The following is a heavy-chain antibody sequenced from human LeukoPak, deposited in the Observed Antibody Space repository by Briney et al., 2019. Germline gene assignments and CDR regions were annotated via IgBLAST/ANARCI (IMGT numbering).Heavy chain of an antibody. CDR3: ARAGYSYGLTYYYYMDV. J-gene: IGHJ6*03. Sequence: KPGASVKVSCKASGYTFTSYGISWVRQAPGQGLEWMGIINPSGGSTSYAQKFQGRVTMTRDMSTSTVYMELSSLRSEDTAVYYCARAGYSYGLTYYYYMDVWGKGTTVTVSS. CDR1: GYTFTSYG. D-gene: IGHD5-18*01. V-gene: IGHV1-46*01. CDR2: INPSGGST.